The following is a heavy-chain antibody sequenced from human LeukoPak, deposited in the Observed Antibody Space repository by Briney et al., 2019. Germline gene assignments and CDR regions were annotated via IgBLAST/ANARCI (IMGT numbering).Heavy chain of an antibody. CDR3: TRDFPSYYYDSSGYYDAFDI. D-gene: IGHD3-22*01. CDR1: GFTFSDYY. Sequence: PGGSLRLSCAASGFTFSDYYMSWIRQAPGKGLEWVSYISSSGSTIYYADSVRGGFTISRDNATNSLYLQMNSLRAEDTAVYYCTRDFPSYYYDSSGYYDAFDIWGQGTMVTVSS. J-gene: IGHJ3*02. V-gene: IGHV3-11*04. CDR2: ISSSGSTI.